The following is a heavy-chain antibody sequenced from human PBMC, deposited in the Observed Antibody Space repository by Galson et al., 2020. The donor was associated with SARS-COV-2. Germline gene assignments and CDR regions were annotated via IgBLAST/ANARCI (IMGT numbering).Heavy chain of an antibody. CDR2: IWYAGNNK. CDR1: GFTFSSYG. D-gene: IGHD3-16*01. CDR3: AREEGGYFDN. J-gene: IGHJ4*02. Sequence: GGSLRLSCAASGFTFSSYGMHWVRQAPGKGLEWVAVIWYAGNNKYYADSAKGRFTISRDNSQNTLFLQMNSLRAEDTAVYYCAREEGGYFDNWGQGTLVTVSS. V-gene: IGHV3-33*02.